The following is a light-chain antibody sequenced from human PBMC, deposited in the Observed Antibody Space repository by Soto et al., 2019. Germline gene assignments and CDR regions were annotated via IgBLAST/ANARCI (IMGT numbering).Light chain of an antibody. J-gene: IGLJ1*01. CDR2: EVT. CDR1: SSDIGGSKY. V-gene: IGLV2-14*01. Sequence: QSVLTQPASLSGSPGQSITISCAGTSSDIGGSKYVSWYQQHPGKAPKLIIYEVTYRPSGVSARFSGSKSGNTASLTVSGLQAEDEADYYCSSKRSSDTLYVFGTGTKATVL. CDR3: SSKRSSDTLYV.